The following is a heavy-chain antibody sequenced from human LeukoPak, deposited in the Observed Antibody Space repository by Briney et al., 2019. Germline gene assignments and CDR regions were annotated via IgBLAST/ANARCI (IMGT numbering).Heavy chain of an antibody. CDR3: ARGRVSSSTWYSTYYYYFYMDV. CDR1: DDSITMYY. Sequence: SETLSLTCTVSDDSITMYYWTWIPEPPGKGLEWIGYVYHTGRPNFNPSLNGRVSISRDTSKNLFSLRLRSVTAADTAVYFCARGRVSSSTWYSTYYYYFYMDVWGKGTTVTVSS. J-gene: IGHJ6*03. D-gene: IGHD1-1*01. CDR2: VYHTGRP. V-gene: IGHV4-59*01.